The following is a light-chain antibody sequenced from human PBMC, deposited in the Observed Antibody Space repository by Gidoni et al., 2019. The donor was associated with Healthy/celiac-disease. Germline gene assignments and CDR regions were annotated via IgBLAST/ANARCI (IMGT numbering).Light chain of an antibody. CDR3: QQRSNWPGT. V-gene: IGKV3-11*01. CDR2: DAS. Sequence: EIVLTQSPATLSLSPGERATLPCRASQSVSSYLAWYQQKPGQEPRLLIYDASNRATGIPARFSGSGSGTDFTLTISSLEPEDFAVYYCQQRSNWPGTFGQGTKVEIK. J-gene: IGKJ1*01. CDR1: QSVSSY.